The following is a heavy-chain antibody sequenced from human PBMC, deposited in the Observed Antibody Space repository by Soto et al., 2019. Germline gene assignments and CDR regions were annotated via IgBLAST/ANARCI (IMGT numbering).Heavy chain of an antibody. Sequence: PSVTLSVTCTVSGDSITSNSYFWAWNRQPPGKGLEWIGSIYYSGTTYYNPSLKSRVTIFVDRSKNQFSLKLSSVTAADTAVYYYARHFSVDYFDYWGQGALVTVSS. J-gene: IGHJ4*02. CDR2: IYYSGTT. CDR3: ARHFSVDYFDY. V-gene: IGHV4-39*01. CDR1: GDSITSNSYF.